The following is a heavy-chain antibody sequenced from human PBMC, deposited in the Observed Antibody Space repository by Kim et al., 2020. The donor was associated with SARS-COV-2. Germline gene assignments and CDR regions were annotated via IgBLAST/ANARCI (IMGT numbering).Heavy chain of an antibody. Sequence: GGSLRLSCAASGFTFSSSAMNWVRQAPGKGLEWVSTVTDSGGTTYYADSVKGRFTISRDNSRNTLYLQMNSLRAEDTAVYYCAKFGAVLLWFGGSDINDYWGQGPLVTVSS. D-gene: IGHD3-10*01. CDR1: GFTFSSSA. CDR3: AKFGAVLLWFGGSDINDY. V-gene: IGHV3-23*01. J-gene: IGHJ4*02. CDR2: VTDSGGTT.